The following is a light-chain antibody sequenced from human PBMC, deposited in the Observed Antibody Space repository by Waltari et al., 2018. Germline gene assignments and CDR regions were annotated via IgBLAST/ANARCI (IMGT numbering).Light chain of an antibody. J-gene: IGKJ3*01. V-gene: IGKV3-15*01. CDR2: GAS. CDR3: QQYNKWPLT. CDR1: QSINSY. Sequence: EVVMTQSPATVSVSPRERATLSCRASQSINSYLAWYQQKPGQAPRLLIYGASTRATGIPARFSGSGSGTDFTLTISSLQSEDFAIYYCQQYNKWPLTFGPGTKVHF.